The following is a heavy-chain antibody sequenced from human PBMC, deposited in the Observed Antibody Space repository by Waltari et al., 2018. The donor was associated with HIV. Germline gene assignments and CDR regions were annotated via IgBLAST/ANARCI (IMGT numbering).Heavy chain of an antibody. V-gene: IGHV3-9*01. CDR2: ISWNSGTR. J-gene: IGHJ2*01. CDR1: GFTFDDYA. CDR3: AKDKRSGYGGNSVWYFDL. Sequence: EVQLVESGGGLVQPGRSLRLSCAASGFTFDDYAMHWVRQAPGKGLEWVLVISWNSGTRGYADSVKGRFTISRDNAKNSLYLQMNSLRAEDTALYYCAKDKRSGYGGNSVWYFDLWGRGTLVTVSS. D-gene: IGHD4-17*01.